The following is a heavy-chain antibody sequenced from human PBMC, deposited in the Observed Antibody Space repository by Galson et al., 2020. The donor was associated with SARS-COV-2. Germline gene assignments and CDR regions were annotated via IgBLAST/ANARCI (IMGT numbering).Heavy chain of an antibody. Sequence: GGSLRLSCAASGFTFSSYGMHWVRQAPGKGLEWVAVIWYDGSNKYYADSVKGRFTISRDNSKNTLYLQMNSLRAEDTAVYYCARDPAPHYYESSGYHDYWGQGTLVTVSS. CDR2: IWYDGSNK. D-gene: IGHD3-22*01. CDR1: GFTFSSYG. J-gene: IGHJ4*02. V-gene: IGHV3-33*01. CDR3: ARDPAPHYYESSGYHDY.